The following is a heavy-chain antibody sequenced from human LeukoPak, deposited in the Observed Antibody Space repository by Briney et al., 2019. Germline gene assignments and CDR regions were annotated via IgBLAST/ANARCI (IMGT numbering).Heavy chain of an antibody. Sequence: PSETLSLTCTVSGGSISSSSYYWGWIRQPPGKGLEWIGSIYYSGSTYYNPSLKSRVTISVDTYQNQSSLKLSSVTAADTAVYYCARHQLVDTVMLNDWGQGTLVTVSS. CDR1: GGSISSSSYY. CDR3: ARHQLVDTVMLND. J-gene: IGHJ4*02. D-gene: IGHD5-18*01. V-gene: IGHV4-39*01. CDR2: IYYSGST.